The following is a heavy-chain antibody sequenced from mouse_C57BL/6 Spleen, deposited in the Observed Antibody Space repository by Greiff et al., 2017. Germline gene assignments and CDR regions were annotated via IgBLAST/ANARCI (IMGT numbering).Heavy chain of an antibody. J-gene: IGHJ4*01. V-gene: IGHV2-2*01. CDR3: ARNGSYPYYAMDY. Sequence: VQLQESGPGLVQPSQSLSITCTVSGFSFTSYGVHWVRQSPGKGLEWLGVIWSGGSTDYNAAFISRLSISKDNSKSQVFFKMNRLQADDTAIYYCARNGSYPYYAMDYWGQGTSVTVSS. CDR2: IWSGGST. D-gene: IGHD1-1*02. CDR1: GFSFTSYG.